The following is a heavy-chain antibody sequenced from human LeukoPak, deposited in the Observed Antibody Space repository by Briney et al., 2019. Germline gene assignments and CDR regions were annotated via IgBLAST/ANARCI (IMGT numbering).Heavy chain of an antibody. J-gene: IGHJ4*02. V-gene: IGHV4-4*09. CDR2: ISNSGST. CDR3: ASPRSGYRYTFDY. Sequence: SETLSLTCAVSAASISNYYWSWLRQAPGKGLEWIGYISNSGSTNYNPSLKSRVSISLDTSKNRFSLNLSFVTAADTAVYYCASPRSGYRYTFDYWGQGALVTVSS. D-gene: IGHD3-22*01. CDR1: AASISNYY.